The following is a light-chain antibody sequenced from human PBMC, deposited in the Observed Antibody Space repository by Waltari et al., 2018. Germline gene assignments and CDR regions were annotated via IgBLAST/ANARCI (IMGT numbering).Light chain of an antibody. Sequence: DIQMTQSPSSLSASVGDRVTITCRASQTISRYLNWYQHKPGKAPNLLIYAASSLQSGVPSRFSGSGSGRDFTLIITSLQPEDFATYYCQQSYSFTRTFGQGTKVEIK. CDR3: QQSYSFTRT. CDR2: AAS. V-gene: IGKV1-39*01. CDR1: QTISRY. J-gene: IGKJ1*01.